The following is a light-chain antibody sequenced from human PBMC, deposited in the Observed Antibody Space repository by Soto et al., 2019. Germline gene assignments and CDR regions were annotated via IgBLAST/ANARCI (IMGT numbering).Light chain of an antibody. CDR3: QQYNNWQT. Sequence: EGVMTQSPATLSLSPGERANLSCRASQSVSSFLAWYHQIPGQAPRLLIYAASARATGIPARFSGSGSGTEFTLTISGLQSEDFGLYYCQQYNNWQTFGQGTKVDIK. V-gene: IGKV3-15*01. CDR1: QSVSSF. CDR2: AAS. J-gene: IGKJ1*01.